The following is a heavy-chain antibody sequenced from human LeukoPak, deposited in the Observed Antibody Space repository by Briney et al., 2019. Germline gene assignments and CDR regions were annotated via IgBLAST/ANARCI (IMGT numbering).Heavy chain of an antibody. CDR3: VRLGAVLQSPWRWGPKSGSAKEYYFDK. CDR2: ISSDNYI. D-gene: IGHD3-16*01. Sequence: GGSLRLSCAASGFAFSSFSMAWVRQAPGKGLEWVSSISSDNYISYADSLEGRFTISRDNAEKSLSLQTHSLRAEDTAMYYCVRLGAVLQSPWRWGPKSGSAKEYYFDKWGQGALVTVST. CDR1: GFAFSSFS. V-gene: IGHV3-21*01. J-gene: IGHJ4*02.